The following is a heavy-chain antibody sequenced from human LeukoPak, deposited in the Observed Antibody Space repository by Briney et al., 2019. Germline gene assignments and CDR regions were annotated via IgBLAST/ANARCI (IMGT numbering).Heavy chain of an antibody. CDR3: ARRTVTNFDY. V-gene: IGHV4-34*01. CDR1: GGSFSGYY. D-gene: IGHD4-17*01. Sequence: SETLSLTCAVYGGSFSGYYWSWIRQPPGKGLEWIGEINHSGSTNYNPSLKGRVTISVDTSKNQFSLKLSSVTAADTAVYYCARRTVTNFDYWGQGTLVTVSS. CDR2: INHSGST. J-gene: IGHJ4*02.